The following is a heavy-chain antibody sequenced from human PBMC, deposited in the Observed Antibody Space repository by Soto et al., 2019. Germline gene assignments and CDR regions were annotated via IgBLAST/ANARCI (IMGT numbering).Heavy chain of an antibody. Sequence: EVQLLESGGGVVQPGGSLRLSCVASGFNFKKFAMAWVRQAAGEGLEWVSGLSGCGGSASYADSVKGRFSIARDDSKNTGSLQLNSLRVEDTAQYYCAKADGQQWLIPHLDNWGQGTLVTVS. V-gene: IGHV3-23*01. CDR1: GFNFKKFA. CDR2: LSGCGGSA. J-gene: IGHJ4*02. D-gene: IGHD6-19*01. CDR3: AKADGQQWLIPHLDN.